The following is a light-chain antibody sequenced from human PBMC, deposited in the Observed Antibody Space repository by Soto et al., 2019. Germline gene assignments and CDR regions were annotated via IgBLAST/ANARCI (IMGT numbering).Light chain of an antibody. V-gene: IGLV2-11*01. CDR1: SSDAGTYNF. J-gene: IGLJ1*01. Sequence: QSALTQPRSVSGYPGQSVAISCTGTSSDAGTYNFVSWYQQHPGKAPKFMIYDVTKRPSGVPDRFSGSKSGNTASLTISGLQAEDEADYYCCSYVGSYTSYVFGTGTKLTVL. CDR3: CSYVGSYTSYV. CDR2: DVT.